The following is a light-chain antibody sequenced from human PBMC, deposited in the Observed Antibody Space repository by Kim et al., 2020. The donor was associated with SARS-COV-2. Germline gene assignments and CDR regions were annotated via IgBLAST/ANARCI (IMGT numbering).Light chain of an antibody. J-gene: IGLJ3*02. CDR1: SGSIASNF. CDR3: HSYDSGNWV. Sequence: NFMLTQPHSVSESPGMTVTISCTRSSGSIASNFVQWYQMRPGSAPTTVIYEDNHRPSGVPARFSGSIDSSSNSASLTISGLKTEDEADYFCHSYDSGNWVFGGGTKVTVL. CDR2: EDN. V-gene: IGLV6-57*04.